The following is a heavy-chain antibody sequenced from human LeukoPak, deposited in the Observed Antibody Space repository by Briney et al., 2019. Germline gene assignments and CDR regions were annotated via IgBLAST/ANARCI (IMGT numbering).Heavy chain of an antibody. V-gene: IGHV1-8*01. D-gene: IGHD2-8*01. CDR1: GYTFTSYD. J-gene: IGHJ4*02. CDR2: MNPNSGNT. CDR3: ARVHPSNGPQNDY. Sequence: ASVKVSCKASGYTFTSYDINCVRQATGQGLEWMGWMNPNSGNTGYAQKFQGRVTMTRNTSISTAYMELSSLRSEDTAVYYCARVHPSNGPQNDYWGQGTLVTVSS.